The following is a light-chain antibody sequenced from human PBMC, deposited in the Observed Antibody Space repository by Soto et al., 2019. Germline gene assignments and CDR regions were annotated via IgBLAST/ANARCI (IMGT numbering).Light chain of an antibody. Sequence: EIVMTQSPATLSVSPGERATLSCRASQSVSSNLAWYQQKPGQAPRLLIYGASTRATGIPARFSGSGSGTEFTITISSLQSEDFAVYYCQQYNNWPPLFTFGPGTKVDIK. J-gene: IGKJ3*01. CDR2: GAS. CDR3: QQYNNWPPLFT. V-gene: IGKV3-15*01. CDR1: QSVSSN.